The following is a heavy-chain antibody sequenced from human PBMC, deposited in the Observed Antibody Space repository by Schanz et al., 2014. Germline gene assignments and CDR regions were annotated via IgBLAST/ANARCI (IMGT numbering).Heavy chain of an antibody. CDR2: INPNSGET. CDR1: GYSFTEYF. Sequence: QVQLVQSAAEVKKPGASMKVSCLASGYSFTEYFLHWVRQAPGQGLEWMGWINPNSGETNYEQKFKGRVTLTSDTSISTAFMELSGLTSDDTATYFCARARYTGYDCSGYWGQGTLLIVSS. V-gene: IGHV1-2*02. J-gene: IGHJ4*02. CDR3: ARARYTGYDCSGY. D-gene: IGHD5-12*01.